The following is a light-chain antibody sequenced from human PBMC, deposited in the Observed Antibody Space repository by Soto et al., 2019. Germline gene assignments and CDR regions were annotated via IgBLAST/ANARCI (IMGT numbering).Light chain of an antibody. CDR1: QCISSW. CDR3: YLYNSYSWA. CDR2: DAS. V-gene: IGKV1-5*01. Sequence: ENRKTVSESSMSEFVGGPVTINSRASQCISSWLAWYQQKPGKAPKIMIYDASSLESGVPSRFSVRGYGTEVIRMRCRLQCDDVPTYFSYLYNSYSWACGRGTKVDIK. J-gene: IGKJ1*01.